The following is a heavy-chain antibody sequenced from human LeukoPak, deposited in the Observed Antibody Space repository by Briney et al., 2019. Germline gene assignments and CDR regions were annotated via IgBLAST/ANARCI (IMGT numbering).Heavy chain of an antibody. V-gene: IGHV3-21*01. CDR2: ISRTGIYI. CDR3: ARVLETDCRGGSCYSGLDY. D-gene: IGHD2-15*01. CDR1: GFTFSSYN. J-gene: IGHJ4*02. Sequence: GGSLRLSCAASGFTFSSYNMNWVRQAPGRGLEWVSSISRTGIYIYYADSVKGRFTISRDNAQNSLYLQMNSLRVEDTAVYYCARVLETDCRGGSCYSGLDYWGQGTLVTVSS.